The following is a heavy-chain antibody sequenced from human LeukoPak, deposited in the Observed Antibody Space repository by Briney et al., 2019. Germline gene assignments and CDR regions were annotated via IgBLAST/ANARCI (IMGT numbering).Heavy chain of an antibody. CDR3: VVSPNQDFFDY. CDR1: GGSISSYY. J-gene: IGHJ4*02. CDR2: IYTSGST. V-gene: IGHV4-4*09. Sequence: SETLSLTYTVSGGSISSYYWSWIRQPPGKGLEWIGYIYTSGSTNYNPSLKSRVTISVDTSKSLFSLNLTSLIAADTAVYYCVVSPNQDFFDYWDQGPLVTVSS.